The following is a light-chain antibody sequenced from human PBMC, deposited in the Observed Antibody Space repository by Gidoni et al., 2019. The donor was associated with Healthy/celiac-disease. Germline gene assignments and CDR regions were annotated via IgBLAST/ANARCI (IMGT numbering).Light chain of an antibody. J-gene: IGKJ3*01. V-gene: IGKV2-28*01. CDR2: LGS. CDR1: QSLLHSNGYNY. Sequence: DIVMTQSPLSLPVTPGEPASISCRSSQSLLHSNGYNYLDWYLQKPGQSPQLLIYLGSNRASGVPDRFSGSGSGTDFTLKISRVEAEDVGVHYCMQALQKGTFGPGTKVDIK. CDR3: MQALQKGT.